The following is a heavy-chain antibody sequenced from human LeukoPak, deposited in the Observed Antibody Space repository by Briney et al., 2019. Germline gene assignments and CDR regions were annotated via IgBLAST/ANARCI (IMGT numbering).Heavy chain of an antibody. CDR2: IYYSGST. D-gene: IGHD6-13*01. V-gene: IGHV4-59*01. Sequence: ASETLSLTCTASGCSISTYYWSWIRQPPGKGLEWIGNIYYSGSTNYNPSLKSRVTISVDTSKNQFSLKLSSVTAADTAVYYCARGAAAAGGYWGQGTLVTVSS. CDR3: ARGAAAAGGY. J-gene: IGHJ4*02. CDR1: GCSISTYY.